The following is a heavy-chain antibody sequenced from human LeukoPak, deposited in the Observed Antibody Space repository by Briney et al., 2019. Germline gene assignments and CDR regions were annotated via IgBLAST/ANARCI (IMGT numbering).Heavy chain of an antibody. CDR2: IYSGGST. Sequence: HPGGSLRLSCAASGFTVSSNYMSWVRQAPGKGLEWVSVIYSGGSTYYADSVKGRFTISRDNSKNTLYLQMNSLRAEDTAVYYCARDMNSSSSMNYYYYYYMDVWGKGTTVTVSS. CDR1: GFTVSSNY. V-gene: IGHV3-53*01. J-gene: IGHJ6*03. CDR3: ARDMNSSSSMNYYYYYYMDV. D-gene: IGHD6-6*01.